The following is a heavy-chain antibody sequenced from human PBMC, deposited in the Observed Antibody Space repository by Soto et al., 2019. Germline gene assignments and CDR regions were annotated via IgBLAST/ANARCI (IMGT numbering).Heavy chain of an antibody. V-gene: IGHV3-49*03. CDR2: IRSKAYGGTT. CDR1: GFTFGDYA. CDR3: TRDEGYSSSWYELGWFDP. J-gene: IGHJ5*02. Sequence: GGSLRLSCTASGFTFGDYAMSWFRQAPGKGLEWVGFIRSKAYGGTTEYAASVKGRFTISRDDSKSIAYLQMNSLKTEDTAVYYCTRDEGYSSSWYELGWFDPWGQGTLVTVSS. D-gene: IGHD6-13*01.